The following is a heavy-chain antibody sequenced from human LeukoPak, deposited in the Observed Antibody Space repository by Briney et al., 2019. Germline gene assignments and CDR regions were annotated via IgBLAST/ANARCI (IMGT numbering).Heavy chain of an antibody. Sequence: GGSLRLSCAAFGFTFSSYGMHWVRQAPGKGLEWVAVISYDGSNKYYADSVKGRFTISRDNSKNTLYLQMNSLRAEDTAVYYCAKDTGYSSSTFQHWGQGTLVTVSS. CDR3: AKDTGYSSSTFQH. CDR2: ISYDGSNK. D-gene: IGHD6-13*01. J-gene: IGHJ1*01. CDR1: GFTFSSYG. V-gene: IGHV3-30*18.